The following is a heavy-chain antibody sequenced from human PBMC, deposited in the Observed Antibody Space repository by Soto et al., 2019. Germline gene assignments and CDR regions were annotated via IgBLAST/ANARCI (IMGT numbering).Heavy chain of an antibody. CDR1: GFTFSSYA. CDR2: ISGSGGST. V-gene: IGHV3-23*01. J-gene: IGHJ6*02. Sequence: GGSLRLSCAASGFTFSSYAMSWVRQAPGQGLEWVSAISGSGGSTYYADSVKGRFTISRDNSKNSLYLQMNSLRAEDTAVYYCARVCSSTSCYRYYYYGMDVWGQGTTVTVSS. CDR3: ARVCSSTSCYRYYYYGMDV. D-gene: IGHD2-2*02.